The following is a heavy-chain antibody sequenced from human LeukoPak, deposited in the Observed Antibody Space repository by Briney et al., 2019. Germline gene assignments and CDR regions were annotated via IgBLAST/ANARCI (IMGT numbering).Heavy chain of an antibody. CDR2: ITGSGGNT. D-gene: IGHD6-13*01. CDR1: GFIFGDYA. V-gene: IGHV3-23*01. J-gene: IGHJ4*02. CDR3: ARGVLTGGLAAAFY. Sequence: GGSLRLSCEASGFIFGDYAMSWVRQAPGKGPEWVSAITGSGGNTYYTDSVKGRFTISRDNSKNTLDLQMNSLRAEDTAVYYCARGVLTGGLAAAFYWGQGTLVTVSS.